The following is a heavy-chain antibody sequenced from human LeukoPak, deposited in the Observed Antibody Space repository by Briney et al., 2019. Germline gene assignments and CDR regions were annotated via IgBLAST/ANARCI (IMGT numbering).Heavy chain of an antibody. CDR3: AKAPYCSSTSCYAGYFDF. J-gene: IGHJ4*02. V-gene: IGHV3-23*01. CDR2: IIGSGGSA. D-gene: IGHD2-2*01. CDR1: GFTFSSYA. Sequence: PGGSLRLSCAASGFTFSSYAMSWVRQAPGKGLEWVSVIIGSGGSAYYADSVKGRFTISRDNSKSTLYLQMNSLRAEDTAVYYCAKAPYCSSTSCYAGYFDFWGQGTLVTVSS.